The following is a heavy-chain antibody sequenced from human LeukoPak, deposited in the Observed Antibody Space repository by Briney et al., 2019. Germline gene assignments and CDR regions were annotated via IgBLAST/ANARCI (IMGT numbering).Heavy chain of an antibody. CDR1: GYTFTDYY. Sequence: ASVKVSCKASGYTFTDYYMHWVRQAPGQGLEWMGWINPNSGGTNYAQKFQGRVTMTRDTSISTAYMELSRLRSDDTAVCYCARTRNHCSSTSCYSPNWFDPWGQGTLVTVSS. CDR2: INPNSGGT. CDR3: ARTRNHCSSTSCYSPNWFDP. J-gene: IGHJ5*02. V-gene: IGHV1-2*02. D-gene: IGHD2-2*01.